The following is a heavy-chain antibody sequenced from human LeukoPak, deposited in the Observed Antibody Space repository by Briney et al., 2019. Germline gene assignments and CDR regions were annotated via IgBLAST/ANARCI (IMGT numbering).Heavy chain of an antibody. CDR2: IIPILGIV. D-gene: IGHD3-10*01. CDR1: GGTFSSYA. V-gene: IGHV1-69*04. Sequence: ASVTVSCKASGGTFSSYAISWVRQAPGKGLEWMGRIIPILGIVKYAQKFQGRVTITADKSTSTAYMELSSMISEDTAVYYCATIPVHYYGSGSYYTVFDYWGQGTLVTVSS. CDR3: ATIPVHYYGSGSYYTVFDY. J-gene: IGHJ4*02.